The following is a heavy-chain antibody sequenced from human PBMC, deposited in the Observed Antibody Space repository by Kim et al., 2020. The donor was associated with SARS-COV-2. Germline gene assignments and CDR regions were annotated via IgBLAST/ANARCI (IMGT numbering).Heavy chain of an antibody. CDR2: IYHSGST. J-gene: IGHJ6*03. Sequence: SETLSLTCAVSGGSISSGGYSWSWIRQPPGKGLEWIGYIYHSGSTYYNPSLKSRVTISVDRSKNQFSLKLSSVTAADTAVHYCARGPPICSNTSCYYYY. CDR3: ARGPPICSNTSCYYYY. CDR1: GGSISSGGYS. D-gene: IGHD2-2*01. V-gene: IGHV4-30-2*01.